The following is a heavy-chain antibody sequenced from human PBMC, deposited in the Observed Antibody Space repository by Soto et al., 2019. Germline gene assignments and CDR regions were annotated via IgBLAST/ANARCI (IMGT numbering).Heavy chain of an antibody. Sequence: DVQLVESGGGLVQPGVSLRLSCAASGVTVRNNSMGWVRQAPGKGLEWVSVIYSGGSTLYADSATGRFTISRDNTKNKVYPQKNSLRAEDTAVYYCARNRPETANGFWGQGTLVSVSS. CDR3: ARNRPETANGF. J-gene: IGHJ4*02. CDR1: GVTVRNNS. V-gene: IGHV3-66*01. D-gene: IGHD5-18*01. CDR2: IYSGGST.